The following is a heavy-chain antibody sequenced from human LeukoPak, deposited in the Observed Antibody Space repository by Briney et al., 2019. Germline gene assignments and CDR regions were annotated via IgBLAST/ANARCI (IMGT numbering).Heavy chain of an antibody. CDR2: IRYDGSNK. Sequence: RSGGSLRLSCAASGFTFSSYGMHWVRQAPGKGLEWVAFIRYDGSNKYYADSVKGRFTISRDNSKNTLYLQMNSLRAEDTAVYYCARVSGTYYYGSGSLDYWGQGTLVTVSS. J-gene: IGHJ4*02. V-gene: IGHV3-30*02. CDR1: GFTFSSYG. D-gene: IGHD3-10*01. CDR3: ARVSGTYYYGSGSLDY.